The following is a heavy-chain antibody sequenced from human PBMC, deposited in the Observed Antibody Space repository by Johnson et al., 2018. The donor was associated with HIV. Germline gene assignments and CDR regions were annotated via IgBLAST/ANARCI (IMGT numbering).Heavy chain of an antibody. V-gene: IGHV3-30*14. CDR2: ISYDGSKK. D-gene: IGHD1-26*01. CDR3: AREGSGIAGGGAFDI. CDR1: GFTFSSYA. Sequence: QPGRSLRLSCAASGFTFSSYAMHWVRQAPGKGLEWVAVISYDGSKKFYADSVKGRFTISRDNSKNTLYLQMNSLRAEDTAVYYCAREGSGIAGGGAFDIWGQGTLVTVSS. J-gene: IGHJ3*02.